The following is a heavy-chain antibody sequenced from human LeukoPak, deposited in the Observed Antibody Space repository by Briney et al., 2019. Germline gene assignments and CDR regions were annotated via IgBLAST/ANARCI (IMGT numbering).Heavy chain of an antibody. CDR1: GGTFSSYA. Sequence: GASVKVSCKASGGTFSSYAISWVRQAPGQGLEWMGGIIPIFGTANYAQKFQGRVTTTADESTSTAYMELSSLRSEDTAVYYCARRYVDTAGYMDVWGKGTTVTVSS. V-gene: IGHV1-69*13. CDR2: IIPIFGTA. D-gene: IGHD5-18*01. CDR3: ARRYVDTAGYMDV. J-gene: IGHJ6*03.